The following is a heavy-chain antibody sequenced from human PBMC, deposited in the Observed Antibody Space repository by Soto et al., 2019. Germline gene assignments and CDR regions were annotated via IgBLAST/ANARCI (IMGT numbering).Heavy chain of an antibody. Sequence: SETLCLPCTVSGGSVSYDSHYWTWIRQPPGKGLEWIGYIHYTGSTNYNPSLKSRVTISVDTYKNRFSLKMRSVTAADTAVYYCATLQYFDILTCFYYHDRMPVWGQATTVTVSS. CDR3: ATLQYFDILTCFYYHDRMPV. CDR2: IHYTGST. CDR1: GGSVSYDSHY. V-gene: IGHV4-61*01. J-gene: IGHJ6*01. D-gene: IGHD3-9*01.